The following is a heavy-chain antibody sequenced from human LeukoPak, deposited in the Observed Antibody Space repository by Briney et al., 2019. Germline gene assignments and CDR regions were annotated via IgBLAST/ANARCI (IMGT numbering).Heavy chain of an antibody. D-gene: IGHD5-12*01. CDR1: GFTFSSTW. J-gene: IGHJ3*02. CDR3: ASNSGWAFDI. Sequence: GRSLRLSCAASGFTFSSTWMSWVRQAPGKGLEWVANINQDGSEKYYVDSVKGRFTISRDNAKNSLYLQMNSLRAEDTAVYYCASNSGWAFDIWGQGTMVTVSS. V-gene: IGHV3-7*01. CDR2: INQDGSEK.